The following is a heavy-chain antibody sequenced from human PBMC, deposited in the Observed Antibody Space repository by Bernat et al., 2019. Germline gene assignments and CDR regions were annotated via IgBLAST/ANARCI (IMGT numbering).Heavy chain of an antibody. Sequence: QVQLVESGGDLVKPGGSLRLSCAASGFTFSDYYMSWIRQAPGKGLEWFSYISSSSSYTNYADTVKGRFTISRDNAKNSLYLQMNRLRAEDTAVYYCAREIGEWELLGNWFDPWGQGTLVTVSS. D-gene: IGHD1-26*01. CDR3: AREIGEWELLGNWFDP. CDR2: ISSSSSYT. J-gene: IGHJ5*02. CDR1: GFTFSDYY. V-gene: IGHV3-11*05.